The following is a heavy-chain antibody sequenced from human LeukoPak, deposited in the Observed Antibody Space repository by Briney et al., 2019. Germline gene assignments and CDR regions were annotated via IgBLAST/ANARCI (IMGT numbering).Heavy chain of an antibody. V-gene: IGHV4-59*01. Sequence: SETLSLTCTVSGGSIRSYYWSWTRQPPGKGLEWIGYIYYSGSTNYNPSLKSRVTISVDTSKNQFSLKLSSVTAADTAVYYCAREGTDQYYYYYMDVWGKGTTVTVSS. J-gene: IGHJ6*03. CDR3: AREGTDQYYYYYMDV. CDR1: GGSIRSYY. D-gene: IGHD3-10*01. CDR2: IYYSGST.